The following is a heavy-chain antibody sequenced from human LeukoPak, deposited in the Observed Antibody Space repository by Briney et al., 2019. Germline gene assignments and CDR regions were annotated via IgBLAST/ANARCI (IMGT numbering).Heavy chain of an antibody. CDR1: GYSFTSYW. CDR3: ARQRWSHSSSWYYYGMDV. CDR2: IYPGDSDT. D-gene: IGHD6-13*01. J-gene: IGHJ6*02. V-gene: IGHV5-51*01. Sequence: GESLKISCKGSGYSFTSYWIGWVRQMPGKGLEWMGIIYPGDSDTRYSPSFQGQVTISADKSISTAYLQWSSLKASDTAMYYCARQRWSHSSSWYYYGMDVWGQGTTVTISS.